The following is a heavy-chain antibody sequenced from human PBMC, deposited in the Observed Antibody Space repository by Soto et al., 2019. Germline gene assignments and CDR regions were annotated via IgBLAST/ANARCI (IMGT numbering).Heavy chain of an antibody. Sequence: QVQLVESGRGVVQPGRSLRLSCAASGFTFSSYAMHWVRQAPGKGLERVAVISYDGSNKYYADSVKGRFTISRDNSKNTLYLQMNSLRAEDTAVYYCARDSHRGMDVWGQGTTVTVSS. CDR3: ARDSHRGMDV. J-gene: IGHJ6*02. V-gene: IGHV3-30-3*01. CDR2: ISYDGSNK. CDR1: GFTFSSYA.